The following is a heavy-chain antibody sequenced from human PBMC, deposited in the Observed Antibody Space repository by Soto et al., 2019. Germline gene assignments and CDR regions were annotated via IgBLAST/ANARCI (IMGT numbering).Heavy chain of an antibody. CDR1: GYTFINYG. CDR3: ARVDPRGVAVVRDY. CDR2: ISGFNGQT. V-gene: IGHV1-18*01. D-gene: IGHD3-10*01. Sequence: ASVKVSCKASGYTFINYGISWVRQAPGQGLEWMGWISGFNGQTNYALKFQGRVTLTTDTSTSTAYMELRSLRSDDTAVYFCARVDPRGVAVVRDYWGQGTLVTVSS. J-gene: IGHJ4*02.